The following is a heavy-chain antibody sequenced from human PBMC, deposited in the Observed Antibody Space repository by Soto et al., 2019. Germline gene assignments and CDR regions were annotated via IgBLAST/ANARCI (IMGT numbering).Heavy chain of an antibody. V-gene: IGHV5-51*01. D-gene: IGHD3-3*01. J-gene: IGHJ6*02. CDR1: GYSFTSYW. CDR2: IYPGDSDT. CDR3: ARRRGDETYDFWSGYYDYGMDV. Sequence: PXESLKISCKGSGYSFTSYWIGWVRQMPGKGLEWMGIIYPGDSDTRYSPSFQGQVTISADKSISTAYLQWSSLKASDTAMYYCARRRGDETYDFWSGYYDYGMDVWGQGSTVTVSS.